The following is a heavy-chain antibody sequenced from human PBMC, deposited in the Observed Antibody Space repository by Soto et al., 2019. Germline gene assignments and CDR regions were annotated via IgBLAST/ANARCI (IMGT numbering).Heavy chain of an antibody. CDR2: ISTSGTST. J-gene: IGHJ4*02. CDR3: AKNLDSGGSCYSAFDY. D-gene: IGHD2-15*01. CDR1: GFTFSNYA. V-gene: IGHV3-23*01. Sequence: EVQLLESGGGLAQPGGSLRLSCVASGFTFSNYAMSWVRQAPGKGLEWVSVISTSGTSTYYADSVKGRFTISRENSKNTLYLQMNSLRAEDTAVYYCAKNLDSGGSCYSAFDYWGQGTLVTVSA.